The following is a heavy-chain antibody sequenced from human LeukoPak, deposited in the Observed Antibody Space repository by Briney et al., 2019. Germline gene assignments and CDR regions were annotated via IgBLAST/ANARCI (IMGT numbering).Heavy chain of an antibody. CDR2: ISYDGSNK. CDR1: GFTFSSYA. J-gene: IGHJ4*02. Sequence: GGSLRLSCAASGFTFSSYAMHWVRQAPGKGLEWVALISYDGSNKYYADSVKGRFTISRDNSKSTLYLQMNSLRAEDTAVYYCARDAESYSSSGQFDYWGQGTLVTVSS. CDR3: ARDAESYSSSGQFDY. V-gene: IGHV3-30*01. D-gene: IGHD6-6*01.